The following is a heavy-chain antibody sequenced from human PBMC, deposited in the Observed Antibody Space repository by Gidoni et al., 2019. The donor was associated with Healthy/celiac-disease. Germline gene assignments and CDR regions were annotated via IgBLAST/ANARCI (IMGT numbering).Heavy chain of an antibody. CDR2: IWYDGSNK. CDR3: ARDSSSSWNFDYGMDV. J-gene: IGHJ6*02. CDR1: GFTFSSYG. Sequence: QVQLVESGGGVVQPGRSLRLSCAASGFTFSSYGMHWVRQAPGKGLEWVAVIWYDGSNKYYADSVKGRFTISRDNSKNTLYLQMNSLRAEDTAVYYCARDSSSSWNFDYGMDVWGQGTTVTVSS. D-gene: IGHD6-6*01. V-gene: IGHV3-33*01.